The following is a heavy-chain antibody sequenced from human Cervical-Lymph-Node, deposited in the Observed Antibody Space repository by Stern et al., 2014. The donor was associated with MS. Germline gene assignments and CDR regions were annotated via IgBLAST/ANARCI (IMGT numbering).Heavy chain of an antibody. D-gene: IGHD2-2*01. CDR3: ARPGFCSSTSCQRYFQH. V-gene: IGHV1-2*02. CDR2: INPRSGGT. Sequence: QVQLVQSGAEVKKPGASVQVSCKASGYTFTDYFLHWVRQAPGQGLEWMGRINPRSGGTNYAQKLQGRVTMTSETSISTAYMELSSLRSDDTAVYYCARPGFCSSTSCQRYFQHWGQGTLVTVSP. J-gene: IGHJ1*01. CDR1: GYTFTDYF.